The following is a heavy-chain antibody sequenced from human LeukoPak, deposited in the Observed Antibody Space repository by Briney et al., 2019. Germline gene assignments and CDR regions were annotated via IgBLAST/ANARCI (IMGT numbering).Heavy chain of an antibody. CDR1: GGSFSGYY. J-gene: IGHJ6*03. Sequence: PSETLCLTCAVYGGSFSGYYWSWIRQPPGKGLEWIGDINHSGSTNYNPSLKSRVTISVDTSKNQFSLKLSSVTAADTAVYYCARVDRGVILYYYFMDVWGKGTTVTVSS. CDR2: INHSGST. V-gene: IGHV4-34*01. CDR3: ARVDRGVILYYYFMDV. D-gene: IGHD3-10*01.